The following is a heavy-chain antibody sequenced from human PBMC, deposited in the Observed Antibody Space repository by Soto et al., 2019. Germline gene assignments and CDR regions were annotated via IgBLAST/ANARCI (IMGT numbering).Heavy chain of an antibody. CDR1: GYSFTSYW. CDR3: ARQSGQWLVNDAFDI. CDR2: IYPGDSDT. Sequence: PGESLKIYCKGSGYSFTSYWIGWVRQMPGKGLEWMGIIYPGDSDTRYSPSFQGQVTISADKSISTAYLQWSSLKASDTAMYYCARQSGQWLVNDAFDIWGQGTMVTVSS. J-gene: IGHJ3*02. D-gene: IGHD6-19*01. V-gene: IGHV5-51*01.